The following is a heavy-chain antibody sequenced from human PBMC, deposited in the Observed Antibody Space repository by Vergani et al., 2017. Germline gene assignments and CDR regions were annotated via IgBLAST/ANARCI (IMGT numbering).Heavy chain of an antibody. J-gene: IGHJ4*02. Sequence: QVQLVQSGAEVKKPGSSVKVSCKASGGTFSSYAISWVRQAPGQGLEWMGGIIPIFGTANYAQKFQGRVTITADESTSTAYMELSSLRSEDTAVYYCAGGRVWGSYRAPHFDYWGQGTLVTVSS. D-gene: IGHD3-16*02. V-gene: IGHV1-69*12. CDR2: IIPIFGTA. CDR3: AGGRVWGSYRAPHFDY. CDR1: GGTFSSYA.